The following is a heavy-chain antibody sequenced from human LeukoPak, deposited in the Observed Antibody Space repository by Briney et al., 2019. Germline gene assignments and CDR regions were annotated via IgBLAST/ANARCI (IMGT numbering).Heavy chain of an antibody. CDR1: GFTFSSYW. D-gene: IGHD3-22*01. J-gene: IGHJ3*01. Sequence: GGSLRLSCAASGFTFSSYWMSWVRQAPGKGLECVANIKEDGSEEYYVDSVKGRFSISRDNAKNSLYLQMNSLRAEDTTVYYCARDWLAGNPYHAFDLWGKGTMVTVSS. CDR3: ARDWLAGNPYHAFDL. V-gene: IGHV3-7*01. CDR2: IKEDGSEE.